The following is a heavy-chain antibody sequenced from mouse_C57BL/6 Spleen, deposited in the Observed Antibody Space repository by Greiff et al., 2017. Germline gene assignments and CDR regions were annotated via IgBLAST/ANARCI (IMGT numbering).Heavy chain of an antibody. CDR1: GYTFTSYW. J-gene: IGHJ4*01. Sequence: VQLQQPGAELVRPGSSVKLSCKASGYTFTSYWMDWVKQRPGQGLEWIGNIYPSDSETHYNQKFKDKATLTVDKSSSTAYMQLSSLTSEDSAVYYCARSYYSLYSMEYWGQGASVTVSS. CDR2: IYPSDSET. V-gene: IGHV1-61*01. CDR3: ARSYYSLYSMEY. D-gene: IGHD2-12*01.